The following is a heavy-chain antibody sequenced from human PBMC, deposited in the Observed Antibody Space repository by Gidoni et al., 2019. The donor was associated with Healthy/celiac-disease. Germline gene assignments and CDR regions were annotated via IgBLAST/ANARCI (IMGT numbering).Heavy chain of an antibody. V-gene: IGHV1-69*01. CDR3: ARGLGDLVVPSHFYYGMDV. CDR1: GATCSSYA. D-gene: IGHD2-2*01. J-gene: IGHJ6*01. Sequence: QVQLVQSGAEEKNRGSAMKVCCKAAGATCSSYAISWGRQAAGQGLEWLGGIIPIFANANVAQKFQGRVMITADESKRTAYMELSSLGFEDTAVYYCARGLGDLVVPSHFYYGMDVWGQGTTVTVSS. CDR2: IIPIFANA.